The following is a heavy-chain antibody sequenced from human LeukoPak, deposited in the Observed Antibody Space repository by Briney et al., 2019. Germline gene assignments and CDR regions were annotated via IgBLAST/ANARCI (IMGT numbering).Heavy chain of an antibody. J-gene: IGHJ4*02. V-gene: IGHV1-18*01. CDR2: ISAYNGNT. CDR1: GYTFISYG. CDR3: ARDGLYCSGGSCPGLRY. D-gene: IGHD2-15*01. Sequence: GASVKVSCKASGYTFISYGISWVRQAPGQGLEWMGWISAYNGNTNYAQKLQGRVTMTTDTSTSTAYMELRSLRSDDTAVYYCARDGLYCSGGSCPGLRYWGQGTLVTVSS.